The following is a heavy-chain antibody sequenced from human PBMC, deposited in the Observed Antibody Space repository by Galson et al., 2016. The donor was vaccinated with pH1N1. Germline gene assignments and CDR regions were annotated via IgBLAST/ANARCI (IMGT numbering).Heavy chain of an antibody. Sequence: QSGAEVKKPGESLKISCKASGYSFTNYWIGWVRQMPGKGLEWMGFIYPGDSDIRYSPSFQGQVTISADKSVNTAYLQWSSLKASDTALYYCAVTVVAVGAPDYWGQGTLVTVSS. CDR2: IYPGDSDI. D-gene: IGHD2-15*01. V-gene: IGHV5-51*03. CDR3: AVTVVAVGAPDY. CDR1: GYSFTNYW. J-gene: IGHJ4*02.